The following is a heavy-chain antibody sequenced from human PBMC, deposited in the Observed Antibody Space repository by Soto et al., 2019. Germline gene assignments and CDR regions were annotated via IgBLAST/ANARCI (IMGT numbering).Heavy chain of an antibody. V-gene: IGHV4-39*01. CDR2: IYYSGRT. J-gene: IGHJ6*02. Sequence: PSETLSLTCTVSGGPISSSSYYWGWIRQPLGKGLEWIGSIYYSGRTYYNPSLKSRVTISVDTSKNEFSLKLSFVTAADTVFFYCASWGYQLLNYYYGMDAWGQGTTVTVSS. CDR1: GGPISSSSYY. D-gene: IGHD2-2*01. CDR3: ASWGYQLLNYYYGMDA.